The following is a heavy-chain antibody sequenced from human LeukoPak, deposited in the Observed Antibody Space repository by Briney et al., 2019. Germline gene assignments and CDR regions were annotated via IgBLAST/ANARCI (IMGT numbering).Heavy chain of an antibody. V-gene: IGHV1-69-2*01. CDR2: VDPEDGET. J-gene: IGHJ4*02. CDR3: ATDRRDGYTDPFDY. CDR1: GYTFTDYY. D-gene: IGHD5-24*01. Sequence: XKVSCKVSGYTFTDYYMHWVQQAPGKGLEWMGLVDPEDGETIYAEKFQGRVTITADTSTDTAYMELSSLRSEDTAVYYCATDRRDGYTDPFDYWGQGTLVTVSS.